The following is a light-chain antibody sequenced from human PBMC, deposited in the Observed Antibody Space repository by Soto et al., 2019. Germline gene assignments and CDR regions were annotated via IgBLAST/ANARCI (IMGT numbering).Light chain of an antibody. CDR1: TSDIGGYNF. Sequence: QSALTQPASVSGSPGQSITISRTGTTSDIGGYNFVSWYQQHPGKAPKLLIYDVRSRPSGVSNRFSGSKSGNTASLTISGLQAEDEADYYCNSYRTISTYVFGSGTKVTVL. CDR2: DVR. J-gene: IGLJ1*01. CDR3: NSYRTISTYV. V-gene: IGLV2-14*01.